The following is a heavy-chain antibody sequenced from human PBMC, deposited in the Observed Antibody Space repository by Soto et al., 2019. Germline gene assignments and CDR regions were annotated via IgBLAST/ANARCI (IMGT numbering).Heavy chain of an antibody. V-gene: IGHV4-30-2*06. CDR1: GASVSSAGSS. CDR3: ARGRDWFDT. Sequence: QLLLQESASGPVKPSQTLSLTCAVSGASVSSAGSSWTWTRQSPGKGLEWIGYIVNTGSRYQSESTSYNPSLESRVTISVDKSNNPVSLRLTSVTAADTAVYFCARGRDWFDTWGQGTLVTVSS. J-gene: IGHJ5*02. CDR2: IVNTGSRYQSEST. D-gene: IGHD1-26*01.